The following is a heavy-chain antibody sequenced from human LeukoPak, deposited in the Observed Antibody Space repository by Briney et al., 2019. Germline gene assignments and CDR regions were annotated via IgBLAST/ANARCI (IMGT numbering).Heavy chain of an antibody. Sequence: SETLPLTCAVSGYSISSGYYWGWIRQPPGKGVEWIGGIYHSGSTYYNPSLKSRVTISVDTSKNQFSLKLSSVTAADTAVYYCARHGRGAIDHFDYWGQGTLVTVSS. J-gene: IGHJ4*02. CDR2: IYHSGST. CDR1: GYSISSGYY. V-gene: IGHV4-38-2*01. CDR3: ARHGRGAIDHFDY. D-gene: IGHD3-16*02.